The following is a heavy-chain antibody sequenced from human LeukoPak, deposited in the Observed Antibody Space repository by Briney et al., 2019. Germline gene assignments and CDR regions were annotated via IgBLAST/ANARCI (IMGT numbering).Heavy chain of an antibody. CDR2: MNPNSGNT. CDR1: GYTFTSYD. Sequence: ASVKVSCKASGYTFTSYDINWVRQATGQGLEWMGWMNPNSGNTGYAQKFQGRVTMNRNTSLRTAYMELSSLRSEDTAVYYCARMYYFDSGSDNWFDPWGQGTLVTVSS. V-gene: IGHV1-8*01. D-gene: IGHD3-10*01. CDR3: ARMYYFDSGSDNWFDP. J-gene: IGHJ5*02.